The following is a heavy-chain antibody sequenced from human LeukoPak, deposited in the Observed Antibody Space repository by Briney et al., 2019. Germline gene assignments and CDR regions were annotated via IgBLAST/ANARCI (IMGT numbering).Heavy chain of an antibody. Sequence: GGSLRLSCAASGFTFSSYSMNWVRQAPGEGLEWVSYISSSSDTTYYADSLKGRFTISRDNAKNSLYLQMNSLRDEDTAVYYCAKDRDTYFDYWGQGTLVTVSS. CDR1: GFTFSSYS. J-gene: IGHJ4*02. CDR2: ISSSSDTT. D-gene: IGHD5-18*01. V-gene: IGHV3-48*02. CDR3: AKDRDTYFDY.